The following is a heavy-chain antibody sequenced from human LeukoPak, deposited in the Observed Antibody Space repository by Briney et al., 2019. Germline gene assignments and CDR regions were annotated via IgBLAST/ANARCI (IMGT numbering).Heavy chain of an antibody. CDR3: AKQRSSYYDSSDY. CDR1: GFTVSSNY. D-gene: IGHD3-22*01. CDR2: IYSGGST. J-gene: IGHJ4*02. Sequence: PGGSLRLSCAASGFTVSSNYMSWVRQAPGKGLEWVSVIYSGGSTYYADSVKGRFTISRDNSKNTLYLQMNSLRAEDTAVYYCAKQRSSYYDSSDYWGQGTLVTVSS. V-gene: IGHV3-53*01.